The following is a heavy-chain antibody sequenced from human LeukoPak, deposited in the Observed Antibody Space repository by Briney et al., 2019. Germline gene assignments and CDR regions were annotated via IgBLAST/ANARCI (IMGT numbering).Heavy chain of an antibody. D-gene: IGHD3-10*01. Sequence: ASVKVSCKASGYTFTSYDINWVRQATGQGLEWMGWMNPNSGNTGYAQKFQGRVTMTRNTSISTAYMELSSLRSEDTAVYNCARLWFGELPPYNWFDPWGQGTLVTVSS. V-gene: IGHV1-8*01. CDR1: GYTFTSYD. J-gene: IGHJ5*02. CDR3: ARLWFGELPPYNWFDP. CDR2: MNPNSGNT.